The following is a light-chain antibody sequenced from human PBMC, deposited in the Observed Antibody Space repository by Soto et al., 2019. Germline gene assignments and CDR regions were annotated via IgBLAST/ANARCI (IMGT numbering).Light chain of an antibody. CDR1: SSDVGGYNY. J-gene: IGLJ1*01. Sequence: QSALTQPASVSGSPGQSITISCTGTSSDVGGYNYVSWYQQHPGKATKLMIYEVSNRPSGVSTRFSGSKSGNTASLTISGLQDEDEADYYCSSYTSSSTLDVFGTGTKLTVL. V-gene: IGLV2-14*01. CDR2: EVS. CDR3: SSYTSSSTLDV.